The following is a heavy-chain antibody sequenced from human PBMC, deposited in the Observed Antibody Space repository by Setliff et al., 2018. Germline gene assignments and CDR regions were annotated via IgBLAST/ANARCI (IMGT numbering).Heavy chain of an antibody. CDR2: VYPGDSDT. Sequence: PGESLTISCKGSGYSFTSYWIGWVRQMPGKGLEWMGIVYPGDSDTRYSPSFQGQVTISADKSISTAYLQWSSLKASDTAMYYCARVRGLLWFGDNNWFDPWGQGTPVTVSS. J-gene: IGHJ5*02. V-gene: IGHV5-51*01. D-gene: IGHD3-10*01. CDR3: ARVRGLLWFGDNNWFDP. CDR1: GYSFTSYW.